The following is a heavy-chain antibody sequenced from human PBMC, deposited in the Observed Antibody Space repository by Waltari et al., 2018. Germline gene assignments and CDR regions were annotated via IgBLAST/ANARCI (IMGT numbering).Heavy chain of an antibody. Sequence: QLQLQQSGPGLVKPSESLSLTCAVSGDSMSSSYWWSWVRQPPGKGLEWIGQIHRSGRTHYNPSLESRVTMSIDTSNNQFSLKVPSATAADTAVYYCARDRGRGLYLDSWGQGTLVTVPP. CDR1: GDSMSSSYW. V-gene: IGHV4-4*02. D-gene: IGHD2-15*01. CDR2: IHRSGRT. CDR3: ARDRGRGLYLDS. J-gene: IGHJ4*02.